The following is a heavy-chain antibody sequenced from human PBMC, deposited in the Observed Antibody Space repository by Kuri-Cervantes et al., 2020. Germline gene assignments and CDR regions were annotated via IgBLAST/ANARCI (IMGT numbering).Heavy chain of an antibody. J-gene: IGHJ4*02. Sequence: GESLKISCAASGFTFSSYSMNWVRQAPGKGLEWVSSISSSSSYTYYADSVKGRFTISRDNSKNTLYLQMNSLRAEDTAVYYCAKALSGSVTDFDYWGQGTLVTVSS. CDR2: ISSSSSYT. V-gene: IGHV3-21*04. CDR1: GFTFSSYS. D-gene: IGHD4-17*01. CDR3: AKALSGSVTDFDY.